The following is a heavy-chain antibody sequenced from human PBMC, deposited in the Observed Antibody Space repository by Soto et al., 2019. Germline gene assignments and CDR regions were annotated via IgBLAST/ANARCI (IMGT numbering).Heavy chain of an antibody. CDR2: INPSGRST. D-gene: IGHD3-22*01. CDR1: GYTFTSYY. J-gene: IGHJ4*02. V-gene: IGHV1-46*01. CDR3: ARGGFYDSSGYYYPLDY. Sequence: QVQLVQSGAEVKKPGASVKVSCKASGYTFTSYYMHWVRHAPGQGLEWMGIINPSGRSTSYAQKFPCRVTMTRDTSTSTVYMELSSLRSEDTAVYYCARGGFYDSSGYYYPLDYWGQGTLVTVSS.